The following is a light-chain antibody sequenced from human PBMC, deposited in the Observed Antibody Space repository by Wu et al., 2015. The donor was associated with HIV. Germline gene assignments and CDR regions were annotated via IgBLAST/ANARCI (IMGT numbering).Light chain of an antibody. CDR3: QHYDTSPWT. CDR1: QIVSRSY. V-gene: IGKV3-20*01. Sequence: EIVLTQSPGTLSLSPGEKATVSCRASQIVSRSYLAWYQQQPGQAPRLLIYGASNRATGIPDRFTGSGSGTDFTLTISRLEPEDFAVYYCQHYDTSPWTFGQGTKVEIK. CDR2: GAS. J-gene: IGKJ1*01.